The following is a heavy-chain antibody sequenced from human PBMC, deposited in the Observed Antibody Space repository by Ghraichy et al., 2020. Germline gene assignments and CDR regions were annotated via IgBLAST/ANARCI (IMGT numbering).Heavy chain of an antibody. CDR3: ASRSRVRGVIINHADY. Sequence: SETLSLTCTVSGGSISSYYWSWIRQPPGKGLEWIGYIYYSGSTNYNPSLKSRVTISVDTSKNQFSLKLSSVTAADTAVYYCASRSRVRGVIINHADYWGQGTLVTVSS. D-gene: IGHD3-10*01. J-gene: IGHJ4*02. CDR1: GGSISSYY. V-gene: IGHV4-59*12. CDR2: IYYSGST.